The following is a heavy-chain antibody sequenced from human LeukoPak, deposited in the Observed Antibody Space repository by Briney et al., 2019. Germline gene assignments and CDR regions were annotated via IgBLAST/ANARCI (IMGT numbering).Heavy chain of an antibody. CDR3: ALYSSSSHGYYYYYMDV. CDR2: ISAYNGNT. V-gene: IGHV1-18*01. J-gene: IGHJ6*03. Sequence: AASVKVSCKASGYTFTSYGISWGRQAPGQRLEWMGWISAYNGNTNYAQKLQGRVTMTTDTSTSTAYMELRSLRSDDTAVYYCALYSSSSHGYYYYYMDVWGKGTTVTVSS. D-gene: IGHD6-6*01. CDR1: GYTFTSYG.